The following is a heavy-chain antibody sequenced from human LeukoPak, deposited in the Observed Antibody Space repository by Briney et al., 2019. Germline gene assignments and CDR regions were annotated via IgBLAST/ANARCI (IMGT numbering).Heavy chain of an antibody. CDR2: IYYSGST. Sequence: SETLSLTCTVSGGSISSYYWSWIRQPPGKGLEWIGYIYYSGSTNYNPSLKSRVTISVDTSKNQFSLKLSSVTAADTAVYYCARERGWPGYYYYMDVWGKGTTVTVPS. CDR1: GGSISSYY. CDR3: ARERGWPGYYYYMDV. J-gene: IGHJ6*03. D-gene: IGHD6-19*01. V-gene: IGHV4-59*01.